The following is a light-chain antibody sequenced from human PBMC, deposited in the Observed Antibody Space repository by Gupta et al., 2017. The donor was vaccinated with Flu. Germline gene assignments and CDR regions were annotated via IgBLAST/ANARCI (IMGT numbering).Light chain of an antibody. J-gene: IGLJ3*02. CDR2: GNN. Sequence: QSVLPQPPAVSGAPGQGVTISCTGSSSNIGAGYDVHWYHQLPEPAPTLLHHGNNNRASGDPDCFSDSRSTTTATLAMTEREAEDDDYYYGQYYNSNLRVFGGGTKLTVL. CDR3: QYYNSNLRV. CDR1: SSNIGAGYD. V-gene: IGLV1-40*01.